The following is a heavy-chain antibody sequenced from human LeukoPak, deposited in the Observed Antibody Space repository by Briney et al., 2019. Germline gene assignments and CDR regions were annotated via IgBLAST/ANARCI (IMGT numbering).Heavy chain of an antibody. CDR3: ASGSSGWYGEI. D-gene: IGHD6-19*01. CDR2: INSDGSTT. V-gene: IGHV3-74*01. CDR1: GFTFSSYA. Sequence: GGSLRLSCAASGFTFSSYAMSWVRQAPGKGLEWVSRINSDGSTTNYADSVKGRFTISRDNAKNTLYLQMNSLRAEDTAVYYCASGSSGWYGEIWGQGTLVTVSS. J-gene: IGHJ4*02.